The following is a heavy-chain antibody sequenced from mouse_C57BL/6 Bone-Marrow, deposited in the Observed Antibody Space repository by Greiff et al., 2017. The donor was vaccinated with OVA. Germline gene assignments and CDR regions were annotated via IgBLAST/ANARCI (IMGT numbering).Heavy chain of an antibody. CDR1: GFTFSSYA. CDR3: ARDDGTQSWFAY. J-gene: IGHJ3*01. CDR2: ISDGGSYT. V-gene: IGHV5-4*01. D-gene: IGHD1-1*01. Sequence: DVQLVESGGGLVKPGGSLKLSCAASGFTFSSYAMSWVRQTPEKRLEWVATISDGGSYTYYPDNVKGRFTISRDNAKNNLYLQMSHLKSEDTAMYYCARDDGTQSWFAYWGQGTLVTVSA.